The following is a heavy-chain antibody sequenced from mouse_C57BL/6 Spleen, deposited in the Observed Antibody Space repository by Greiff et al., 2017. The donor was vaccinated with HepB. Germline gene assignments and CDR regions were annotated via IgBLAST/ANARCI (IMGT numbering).Heavy chain of an antibody. CDR3: TRWRITTRYYAMDY. CDR1: GYTFTDYE. D-gene: IGHD2-4*01. J-gene: IGHJ4*01. Sequence: VKLQQSGAELVRPGASVTLSCKASGYTFTDYEMHWVKQTPVHGLEWIGAIDPETGGTAYNQKFKGKAILTADKSSSTAYMELRSLTSEDSAVYYGTRWRITTRYYAMDYWGQGTSVTVSS. CDR2: IDPETGGT. V-gene: IGHV1-15*01.